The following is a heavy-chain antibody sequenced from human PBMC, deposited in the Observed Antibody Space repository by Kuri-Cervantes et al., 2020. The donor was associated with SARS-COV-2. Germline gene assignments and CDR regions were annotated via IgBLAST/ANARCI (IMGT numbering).Heavy chain of an antibody. D-gene: IGHD6-25*01. CDR2: ISGSGGST. J-gene: IGHJ3*02. CDR1: GFTFSSYA. V-gene: IGHV3-23*01. Sequence: GGSLRLSCAASGFTFSSYAMSWVRQAPGEGLEWVSAISGSGGSTYYADSVKGRFTISRDNSKNTLYLQMNSLRAEDTAVYYCITDNWRAASAFEMWGLGTMVTVSS. CDR3: ITDNWRAASAFEM.